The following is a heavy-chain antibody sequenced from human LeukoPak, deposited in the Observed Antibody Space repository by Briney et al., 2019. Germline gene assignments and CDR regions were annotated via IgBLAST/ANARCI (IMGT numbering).Heavy chain of an antibody. CDR1: GGTFSSHA. V-gene: IGHV1-69*01. Sequence: GASVKVSCKASGGTFSSHAISWVRQAPGQGLEWMGGIIPIFGTANYAQKFQGRVTITADESTSTAYMELSSLRSEDTAVYYCARDRYSGSYALYYYYGMDVWGQGTTVTVSS. CDR2: IIPIFGTA. J-gene: IGHJ6*02. D-gene: IGHD1-26*01. CDR3: ARDRYSGSYALYYYYGMDV.